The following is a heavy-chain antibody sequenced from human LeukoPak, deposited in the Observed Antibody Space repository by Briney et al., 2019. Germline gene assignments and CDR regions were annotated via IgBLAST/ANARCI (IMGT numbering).Heavy chain of an antibody. CDR2: LFHTGNT. D-gene: IGHD3-9*01. J-gene: IGHJ4*02. CDR3: ARTQMYFDILTGHHKYFDY. V-gene: IGHV4-59*11. CDR1: GDSITNHY. Sequence: NPSETLSLTCTVSGDSITNHYWNWIRQPPGKGLEWIGNLFHTGNTDYNPSLKSRVTISIQTSKNQFSLKLSSVTAADTAVYYRARTQMYFDILTGHHKYFDYWGQGILVTVSS.